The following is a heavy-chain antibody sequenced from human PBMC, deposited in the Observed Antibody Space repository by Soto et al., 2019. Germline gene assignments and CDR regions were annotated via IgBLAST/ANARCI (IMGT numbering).Heavy chain of an antibody. D-gene: IGHD1-26*01. V-gene: IGHV3-33*05. J-gene: IGHJ4*02. Sequence: GGSLRLSCSASGFTFSSYGMYWVRQAPGKGLEWVAVILDDAKTKYYADSVKGRFTISRDNSKKTLSLQMNSLRAEDTAVYYCARGWEPPYYFDYWGQGTLVTVSS. CDR1: GFTFSSYG. CDR3: ARGWEPPYYFDY. CDR2: ILDDAKTK.